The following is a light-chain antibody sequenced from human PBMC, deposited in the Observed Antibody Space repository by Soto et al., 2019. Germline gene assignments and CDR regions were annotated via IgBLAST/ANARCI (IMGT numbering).Light chain of an antibody. V-gene: IGLV2-11*01. CDR1: SSDVSAYDY. CDR2: DLN. Sequence: QSVPTQPRSVSGSPGQSVTISCTGTSSDVSAYDYVSWYQHRPGKPPKLMIYDLNKRPSGVPDRFSGSKSGNTASLTISGLQAEDEAAYYCCSYAGTYPFVVFGGGTKLTVL. CDR3: CSYAGTYPFVV. J-gene: IGLJ2*01.